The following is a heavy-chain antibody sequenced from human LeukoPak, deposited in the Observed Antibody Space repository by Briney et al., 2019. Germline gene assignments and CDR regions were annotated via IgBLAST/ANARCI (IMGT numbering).Heavy chain of an antibody. CDR1: GFTFSSYA. CDR3: AKDGSGYFYTFDY. Sequence: PGGSLRLSCAASGFTFSSYAMSWVRQAPGKGLEWVSTISGNGGTTYHADSVKGRFTISRDNSKKTLYLQMNSLRAEDSAIYYCAKDGSGYFYTFDYWGQGTLVTASS. D-gene: IGHD3-22*01. CDR2: ISGNGGTT. V-gene: IGHV3-23*01. J-gene: IGHJ4*02.